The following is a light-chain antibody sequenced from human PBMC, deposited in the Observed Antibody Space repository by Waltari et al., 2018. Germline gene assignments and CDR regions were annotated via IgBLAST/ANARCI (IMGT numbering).Light chain of an antibody. V-gene: IGKV1-NL1*01. CDR1: KYISDS. Sequence: IQMTQSPSSQSASVGDRVTITYRASKYISDSLAWYQQKPEKAPKLLLSAASRLKSGVPPRFSVSASGSVYTLTISILQPDDFAAYYCQPYDFTPYTFGQWTKLEIK. CDR3: QPYDFTPYT. J-gene: IGKJ2*01. CDR2: AAS.